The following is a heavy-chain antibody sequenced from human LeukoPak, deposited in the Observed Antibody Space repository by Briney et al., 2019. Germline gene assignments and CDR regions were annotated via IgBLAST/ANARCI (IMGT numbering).Heavy chain of an antibody. D-gene: IGHD2-15*01. V-gene: IGHV1-69*05. Sequence: ASVKVSCKASGGTFSSYAISWVRQAPGQGLEWMGRIIPIFGTANYAQKFQGRVTITTDESTSTAYMELSSLRSEDTAVYYCARDCSGGSCYSLFGFYYYMGVWGKGTTVTVSS. J-gene: IGHJ6*03. CDR3: ARDCSGGSCYSLFGFYYYMGV. CDR1: GGTFSSYA. CDR2: IIPIFGTA.